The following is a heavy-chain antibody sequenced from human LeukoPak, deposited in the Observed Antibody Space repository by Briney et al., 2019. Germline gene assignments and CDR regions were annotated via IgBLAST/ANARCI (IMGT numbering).Heavy chain of an antibody. CDR3: ARGVATIFDY. CDR1: GGSISSSSYY. J-gene: IGHJ4*02. V-gene: IGHV4-39*07. D-gene: IGHD5-12*01. Sequence: PSETLSLTCSVSGGSISSSSYYWGWIRQPPGKGLEWIGSIYYSGSTYYNPSLKSRVTISVDTSKNQFSLKLSSVTAADTAVYYCARGVATIFDYWGQGTLVTVSS. CDR2: IYYSGST.